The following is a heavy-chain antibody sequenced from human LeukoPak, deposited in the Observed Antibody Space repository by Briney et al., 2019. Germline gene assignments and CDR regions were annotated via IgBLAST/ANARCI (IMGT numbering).Heavy chain of an antibody. Sequence: SETLSLTCTVSGVSVSTTSYYWSWIRQPPGKGLEWIGYIYNSGSVNYNPSLKSRVTISVDTSKNQFSLKLTSVTAADTAVYYCARDPLGDSSGYYEPSGFDPWGQGTLVTVSS. CDR3: ARDPLGDSSGYYEPSGFDP. J-gene: IGHJ5*02. CDR2: IYNSGSV. CDR1: GVSVSTTSYY. D-gene: IGHD3-22*01. V-gene: IGHV4-61*01.